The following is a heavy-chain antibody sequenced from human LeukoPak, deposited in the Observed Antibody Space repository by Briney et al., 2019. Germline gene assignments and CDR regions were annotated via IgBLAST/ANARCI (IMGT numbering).Heavy chain of an antibody. CDR1: GGTFSSYA. CDR3: AKGGYYDILTGYLDWFDP. J-gene: IGHJ5*02. Sequence: SVKVSCKASGGTFSSYAISWVRQAPGQGLEWMGRIIPIFGTANYAQKFQGRVTITTDESTSTAYMELSSLRSEDTAVYYCAKGGYYDILTGYLDWFDPWGRGTLVTVSS. CDR2: IIPIFGTA. V-gene: IGHV1-69*05. D-gene: IGHD3-9*01.